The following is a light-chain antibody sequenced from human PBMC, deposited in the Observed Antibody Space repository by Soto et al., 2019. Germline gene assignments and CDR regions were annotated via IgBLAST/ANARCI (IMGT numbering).Light chain of an antibody. CDR3: QQYNTCPYT. CDR2: CAS. CDR1: QSVSSN. V-gene: IGKV3-15*01. Sequence: IVITHTPATLSVSPGGRVTYSCGASQSVSSNLAWYQQKPGHPPRLLVFCASTRPTGVPARFSGSGSGTEFTLTIRSLQSEDSATYCCQQYNTCPYTFGQGTRLEI. J-gene: IGKJ5*01.